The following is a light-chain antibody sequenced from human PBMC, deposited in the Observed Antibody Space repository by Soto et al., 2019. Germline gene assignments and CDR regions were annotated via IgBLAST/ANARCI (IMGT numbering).Light chain of an antibody. CDR2: DVS. CDR3: SSYTSSSTHYV. V-gene: IGLV2-14*01. CDR1: SSDVGGYNY. Sequence: QSALTQPASVSGSPGQSITLSCTGTSSDVGGYNYVSWYQQHPGKAPKLMIYDVSNRPSGVSNRFSGSKSGNTASLTISGLQAEDEADYYCSSYTSSSTHYVFGTGTQLTVL. J-gene: IGLJ1*01.